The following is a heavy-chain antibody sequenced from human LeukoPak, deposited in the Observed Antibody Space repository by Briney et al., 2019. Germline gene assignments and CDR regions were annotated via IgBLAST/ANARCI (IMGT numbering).Heavy chain of an antibody. CDR3: ASSNIAARDWYFDL. D-gene: IGHD6-6*01. CDR2: IYTSGST. V-gene: IGHV4-4*07. Sequence: SETLSLTCTVSGGSLSSYYWSWIRQPAGKGLEWIGRIYTSGSTNYNPSLKSRVTMSVDTSKNQFSLKLSSVTAADTAVYYCASSNIAARDWYFDLWGRGTLVTVSS. J-gene: IGHJ2*01. CDR1: GGSLSSYY.